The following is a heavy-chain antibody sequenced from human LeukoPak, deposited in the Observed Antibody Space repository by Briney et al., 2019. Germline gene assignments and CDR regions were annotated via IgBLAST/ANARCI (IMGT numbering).Heavy chain of an antibody. Sequence: WASVKVSCKVSGYTFTGYYMHWVRQAPGQGLEWMAWINPNSGGTYYAQNFHDRITMTRDTSISTAYMELSRLRSDDTAIYYCARANALYCSSTSCLFDYWGQGTLVTVSS. D-gene: IGHD2-2*01. CDR2: INPNSGGT. CDR1: GYTFTGYY. CDR3: ARANALYCSSTSCLFDY. V-gene: IGHV1-2*02. J-gene: IGHJ4*02.